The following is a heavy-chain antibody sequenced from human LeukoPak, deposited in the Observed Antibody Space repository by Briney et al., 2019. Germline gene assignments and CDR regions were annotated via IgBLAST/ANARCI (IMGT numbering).Heavy chain of an antibody. V-gene: IGHV3-21*01. CDR1: GFTFSSYS. CDR2: ISSSSSYI. D-gene: IGHD2-2*01. Sequence: GGSLRLSCAASGFTFSSYSMNWVRQAPGKGLEWVSSISSSSSYIYYADSVKGRFTISRDNAKNSLYLQMNSLRAEDTAVYYCAKGASLVPAAPFDYWGQGTLVTVSS. CDR3: AKGASLVPAAPFDY. J-gene: IGHJ4*02.